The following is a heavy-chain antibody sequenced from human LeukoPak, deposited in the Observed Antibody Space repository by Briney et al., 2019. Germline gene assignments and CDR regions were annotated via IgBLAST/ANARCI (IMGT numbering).Heavy chain of an antibody. Sequence: GGSLRLSCTASGFTFGDYAMSWVRQAPGKGLEWVGFIRSKAYGGTTVYAASVKGRFTISRDDSKSIAYLQMNSLKTEDTAVYYCTRDQGFGDAFDIWGQGTMVTVSS. D-gene: IGHD3-10*01. CDR2: IRSKAYGGTT. CDR3: TRDQGFGDAFDI. V-gene: IGHV3-49*04. J-gene: IGHJ3*02. CDR1: GFTFGDYA.